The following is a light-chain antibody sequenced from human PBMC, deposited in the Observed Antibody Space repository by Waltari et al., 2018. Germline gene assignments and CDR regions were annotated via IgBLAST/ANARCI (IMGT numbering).Light chain of an antibody. CDR1: SPHIGSNT. Sequence: QSVLTPPPSASGTPGQTVTIPCSGSSPHIGSNTVNWYQQLPGTAPKLLIYSNNQRPSGVPDRFSGSKSGTSASLAISGLQSEDEADYYCAAWDDSLNGRVFGGGTKLTVL. V-gene: IGLV1-44*01. CDR3: AAWDDSLNGRV. CDR2: SNN. J-gene: IGLJ3*02.